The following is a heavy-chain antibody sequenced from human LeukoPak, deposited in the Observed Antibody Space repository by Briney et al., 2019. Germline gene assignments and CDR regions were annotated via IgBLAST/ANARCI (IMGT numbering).Heavy chain of an antibody. J-gene: IGHJ4*02. CDR3: ARERGGYCSSTSCSNAIDY. D-gene: IGHD2-2*01. Sequence: GGSLRLSCAASGFTFSNAWMSWVRQAPGKGLEWVGRIKSKTDGGTTDYAAPVKGRFTISRDDSKNTLYLQMNSLKTEDTAVYYCARERGGYCSSTSCSNAIDYWGQGTLVTVSS. CDR1: GFTFSNAW. CDR2: IKSKTDGGTT. V-gene: IGHV3-15*01.